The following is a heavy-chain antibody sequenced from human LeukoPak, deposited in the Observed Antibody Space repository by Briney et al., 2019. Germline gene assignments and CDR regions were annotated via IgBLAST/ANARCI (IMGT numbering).Heavy chain of an antibody. Sequence: ASMKVSCKASGYTFTSYDINWVRQATGQGLEWMGWMNPNSGNTGYAQKFQGRVTMTWNTSISTAYMGLSSLRSEDTAVYYCARGLEMATITSLGYWGQGTLVTVSS. V-gene: IGHV1-8*01. J-gene: IGHJ4*02. CDR3: ARGLEMATITSLGY. CDR2: MNPNSGNT. CDR1: GYTFTSYD. D-gene: IGHD5-24*01.